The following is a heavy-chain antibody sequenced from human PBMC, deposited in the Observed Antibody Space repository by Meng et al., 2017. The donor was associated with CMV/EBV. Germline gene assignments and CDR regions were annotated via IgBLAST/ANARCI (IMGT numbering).Heavy chain of an antibody. D-gene: IGHD2-15*01. CDR2: IKQDGSEK. CDR3: ARDSGRGYCSGGSCYNPD. V-gene: IGHV3-7*01. J-gene: IGHJ6*02. Sequence: GEPLKISCAASGFTFSSYWMSWVRQAPGKGLEWVANIKQDGSEKYYVDSVKGRFTISRDNAKNSLYLQMNSLRAEDTAVYYCARDSGRGYCSGGSCYNPDWGQGTTVTVSS. CDR1: GFTFSSYW.